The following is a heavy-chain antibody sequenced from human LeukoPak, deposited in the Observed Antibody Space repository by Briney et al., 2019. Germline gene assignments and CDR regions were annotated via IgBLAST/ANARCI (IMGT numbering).Heavy chain of an antibody. CDR2: ISGSGGSA. Sequence: PGGSLRLSCAASGFTFSSYAMSWVRQAPGKGLEWVSAISGSGGSAYYADSVKGRFTISRDNSKNTLYLQMNSLRAEDTAVYYCAKVVRGVLLTGAFDIWGQGTMVTVSS. D-gene: IGHD3-10*01. CDR3: AKVVRGVLLTGAFDI. J-gene: IGHJ3*02. CDR1: GFTFSSYA. V-gene: IGHV3-23*01.